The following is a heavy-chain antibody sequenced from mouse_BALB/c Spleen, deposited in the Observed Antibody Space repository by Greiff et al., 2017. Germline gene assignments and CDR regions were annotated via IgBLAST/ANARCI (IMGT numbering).Heavy chain of an antibody. CDR2: IWAGGST. J-gene: IGHJ4*01. Sequence: VQRVESGPGLVAPSQSLSITCTVSGFSLTSYGVHWVRQPPGKGLEWLGVIWAGGSTNYNSALMSRLSISKDNSKSQVFLKMNSLQTDDTAMYYCARFRYDGYLYAMDYWGQGTSVTVSS. D-gene: IGHD2-3*01. CDR3: ARFRYDGYLYAMDY. CDR1: GFSLTSYG. V-gene: IGHV2-9*02.